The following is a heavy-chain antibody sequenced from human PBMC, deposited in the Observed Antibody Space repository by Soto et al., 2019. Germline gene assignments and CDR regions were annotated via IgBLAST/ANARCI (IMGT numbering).Heavy chain of an antibody. D-gene: IGHD5-18*01. CDR3: ARVGVDTSLVDGGYHYYGLDV. V-gene: IGHV3-74*01. CDR1: TFTFSNYG. J-gene: IGHJ6*02. CDR2: ISDNGGTT. Sequence: GGSLRLSCAASTFTFSNYGMHWVRQAPGKGLVWVSRISDNGGTTRYADSVKGRFTISRDNAKKTLYPQMSSLRAEDTAVYYCARVGVDTSLVDGGYHYYGLDVWGQGTTVTVSS.